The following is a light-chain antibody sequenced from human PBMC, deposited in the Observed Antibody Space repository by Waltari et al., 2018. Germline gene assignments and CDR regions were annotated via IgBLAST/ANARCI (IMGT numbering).Light chain of an antibody. J-gene: IGLJ3*02. V-gene: IGLV1-44*01. CDR2: SNN. CDR3: AAWDDSLNGPV. CDR1: ISNIGCNP. Sequence: QSVLTQPPSASGPPGQRVTIPCSGSISNIGCNPVNWSQQLAGTAPKLLIQSNNQRPSGVPDRFSGSKSGTSASLAVSGLQSEDEAEYYCAAWDDSLNGPVFGGGTKLTVL.